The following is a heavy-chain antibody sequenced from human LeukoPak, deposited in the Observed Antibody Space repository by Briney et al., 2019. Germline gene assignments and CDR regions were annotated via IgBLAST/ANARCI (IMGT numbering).Heavy chain of an antibody. CDR1: GFTFSSYG. V-gene: IGHV3-33*06. Sequence: PGGSLRLSCAASGFTFSSYGMHWVRQAPGKGLEWVAVIWYDGSNKYYADSVKGRFTISRDNSKNTLYLQMNSLRAEDTAVYYCAKDLEVGATLYYFDYWGQGTLVTVSS. D-gene: IGHD1-26*01. CDR2: IWYDGSNK. CDR3: AKDLEVGATLYYFDY. J-gene: IGHJ4*02.